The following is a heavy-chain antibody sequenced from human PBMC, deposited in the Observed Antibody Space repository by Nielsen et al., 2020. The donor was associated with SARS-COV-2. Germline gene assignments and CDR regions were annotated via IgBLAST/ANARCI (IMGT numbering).Heavy chain of an antibody. CDR2: INAGNGNT. Sequence: ASVKVSCKASGYTFTSYAMHWVRQAPGQRLEWMGWINAGNGNTKYSQKFQGRVTITRDTSASTAYMELSSLRSEDTAVHYCARVVDDGQFYFDYWGQGTLVTVSS. CDR1: GYTFTSYA. V-gene: IGHV1-3*01. J-gene: IGHJ4*02. CDR3: ARVVDDGQFYFDY. D-gene: IGHD2-21*01.